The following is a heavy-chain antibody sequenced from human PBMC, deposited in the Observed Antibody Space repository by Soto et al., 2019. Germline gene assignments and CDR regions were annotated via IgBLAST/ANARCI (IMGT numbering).Heavy chain of an antibody. CDR1: GGSISSYY. CDR3: ARAYCGGDCYSGGFNY. D-gene: IGHD2-21*02. V-gene: IGHV4-59*01. Sequence: SETLSLTCTVSGGSISSYYWNWIRQPPGKGLEWIGYVEFSGRTNYNPSLRSRLTISVDTSKNQFXXXXXXXTAADTAVYYCARAYCGGDCYSGGFNYWGQGTLVTVSS. J-gene: IGHJ4*02. CDR2: VEFSGRT.